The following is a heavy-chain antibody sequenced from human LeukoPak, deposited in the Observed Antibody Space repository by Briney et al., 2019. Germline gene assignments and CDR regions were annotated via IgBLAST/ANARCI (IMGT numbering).Heavy chain of an antibody. CDR1: GFKFDDYA. V-gene: IGHV3-9*01. J-gene: IGHJ4*02. CDR3: AKTDSSGYYSDFDY. D-gene: IGHD3-22*01. CDR2: ISWHSGYI. Sequence: GGSLRLSCAASGFKFDDYAMHWVREVPGKGLEWVSGISWHSGYIGYADSVKGRFTISRDNAKNSLYLQMDSLRAEDTALYYCAKTDSSGYYSDFDYWGQGTLVTVSS.